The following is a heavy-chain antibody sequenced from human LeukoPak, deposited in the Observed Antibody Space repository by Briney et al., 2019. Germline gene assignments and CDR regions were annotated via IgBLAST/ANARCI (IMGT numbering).Heavy chain of an antibody. CDR1: GGSISSYY. CDR2: IYTSGST. D-gene: IGHD2-15*01. CDR3: ARQGYCSGGSCLDY. Sequence: SETLSLTCTVSGGSISSYYWSWIRQPAGKGLEWIGRIYTSGSTNYNPSLKSRVTMSVDTSKNQFSLKLSSVTAADTAVYYCARQGYCSGGSCLDYWGQGTLATVSS. J-gene: IGHJ4*02. V-gene: IGHV4-4*07.